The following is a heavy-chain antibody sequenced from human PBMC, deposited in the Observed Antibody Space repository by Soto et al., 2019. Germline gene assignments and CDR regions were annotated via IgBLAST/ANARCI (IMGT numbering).Heavy chain of an antibody. D-gene: IGHD6-13*01. J-gene: IGHJ4*02. Sequence: GESLKISCQASGYGFSSSWIAWVRHSPGKGLEWMGIIYPGDHETRYSPSFHGKVTISADRSINTAYLQWNSLEASDTAFYFCARSPRSSPYFDYWGQGALVTVSS. CDR1: GYGFSSSW. V-gene: IGHV5-51*01. CDR2: IYPGDHET. CDR3: ARSPRSSPYFDY.